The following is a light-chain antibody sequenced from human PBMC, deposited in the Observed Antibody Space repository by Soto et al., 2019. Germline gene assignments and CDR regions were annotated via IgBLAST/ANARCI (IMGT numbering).Light chain of an antibody. CDR3: CSYAGTFYV. CDR2: DVS. V-gene: IGLV2-11*01. Sequence: QSALTQPRSVSGSPGQSVTISCTGTSSDFGGYNYVAWYQHHPGKAPKLMIYDVSERPSGVADRFSGSKSGNTASLTISGLQAEDEADYYCCSYAGTFYVFGTGTKLTVL. CDR1: SSDFGGYNY. J-gene: IGLJ1*01.